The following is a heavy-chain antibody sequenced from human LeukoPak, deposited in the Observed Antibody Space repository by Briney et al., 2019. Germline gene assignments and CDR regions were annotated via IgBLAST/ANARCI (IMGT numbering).Heavy chain of an antibody. CDR3: ARDSGSGWYNYFDY. CDR2: IWYDGSNK. J-gene: IGHJ4*02. V-gene: IGHV3-33*01. CDR1: GFTFSSYG. Sequence: PGRSLRLSCGASGFTFSSYGMHWVRQAPGKGLEWVAVIWYDGSNKYYADSVKGRFTISRDNSKNTLYLQMNSLRAEDTAVYYCARDSGSGWYNYFDYWGQGTLITVSS. D-gene: IGHD6-19*01.